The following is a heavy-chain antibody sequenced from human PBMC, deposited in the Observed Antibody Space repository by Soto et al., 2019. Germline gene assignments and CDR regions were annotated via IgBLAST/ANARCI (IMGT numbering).Heavy chain of an antibody. Sequence: PSETLSLTCAVYGGSFSGYYWSWIRQPPGKGLEWIGYIYYSGSTNYNPSLKSRVTISVDTSKNQFSLKLSSVTAADTAVYYCVRLGRYSYYFDYWGQGTLVTVSS. J-gene: IGHJ4*02. V-gene: IGHV4-59*08. CDR3: VRLGRYSYYFDY. D-gene: IGHD2-15*01. CDR1: GGSFSGYY. CDR2: IYYSGST.